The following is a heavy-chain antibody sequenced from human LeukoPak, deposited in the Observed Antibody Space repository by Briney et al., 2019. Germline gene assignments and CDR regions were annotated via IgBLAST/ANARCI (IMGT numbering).Heavy chain of an antibody. J-gene: IGHJ4*02. CDR2: IYYSGST. Sequence: SETLSLTCTVSGGSISSYYWSWIRQPPGKGLEWIGYIYYSGSTNYNPSLKSRVAISVDTSKNQFSLRLSSVTAADTAVYYCARVTGYVMEDYFDYWGQGTLVTVSS. CDR1: GGSISSYY. D-gene: IGHD6-13*01. CDR3: ARVTGYVMEDYFDY. V-gene: IGHV4-59*01.